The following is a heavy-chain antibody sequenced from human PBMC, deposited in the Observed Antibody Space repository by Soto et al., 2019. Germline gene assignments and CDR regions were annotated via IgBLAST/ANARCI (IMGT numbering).Heavy chain of an antibody. CDR2: MNPNSGNT. CDR1: GYTFTSYD. D-gene: IGHD2-2*01. CDR3: ARMAGPAAISHYYYYMDV. Sequence: ASVKVSCKASGYTFTSYDINWVRQATGQGLEWMGWMNPNSGNTGYAQKFQGRVTMTRNTSISTAYMELSSLRSEDTAVYYCARMAGPAAISHYYYYMDVWGKGTTVTVSS. V-gene: IGHV1-8*01. J-gene: IGHJ6*03.